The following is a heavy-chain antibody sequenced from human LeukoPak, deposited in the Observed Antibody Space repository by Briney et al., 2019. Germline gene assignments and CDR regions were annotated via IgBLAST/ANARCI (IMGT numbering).Heavy chain of an antibody. D-gene: IGHD3-10*01. CDR2: ISGSGGST. V-gene: IGHV3-23*01. CDR3: ARGNVRGYYGSGSSRHFDY. Sequence: GGSLRLSCAASGFTFSSYAMSWVRQAPGKGLEWVSAISGSGGSTYYADSVKGRFTISRDNSKNTLYLQMNSLRAEDTAVYYCARGNVRGYYGSGSSRHFDYWGQGTLVTVSS. CDR1: GFTFSSYA. J-gene: IGHJ4*02.